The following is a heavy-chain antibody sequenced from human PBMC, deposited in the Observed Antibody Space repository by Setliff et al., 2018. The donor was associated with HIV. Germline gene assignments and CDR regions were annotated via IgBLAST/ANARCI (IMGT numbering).Heavy chain of an antibody. Sequence: TGGSLRLSCAASGFTFSSYGMHWVRQAPGKGLEWVAFIRYDGSNKYYADSVKGRFTISRDNSKNTLYLQMNSLRAEDTAVYYCAQAQTSVSGSYYQYLQHWGQGTLVTVSS. CDR2: IRYDGSNK. J-gene: IGHJ1*01. CDR3: AQAQTSVSGSYYQYLQH. V-gene: IGHV3-30*02. D-gene: IGHD3-10*01. CDR1: GFTFSSYG.